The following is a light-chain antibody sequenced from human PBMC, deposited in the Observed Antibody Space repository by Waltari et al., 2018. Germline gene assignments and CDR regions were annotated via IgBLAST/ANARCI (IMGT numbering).Light chain of an antibody. V-gene: IGKV3-20*01. CDR3: QHYVRLPAT. J-gene: IGKJ1*01. CDR2: GAS. CDR1: QSVSRT. Sequence: ELVLQQSPGTMSFSPGERATLSCRASQSVSRTLAWYQQKPGQAPRLLIFGASTRATGIPDRFSGSGSGTDFSLTISRLEPEDFAVYYCQHYVRLPATFGQGTKVEIK.